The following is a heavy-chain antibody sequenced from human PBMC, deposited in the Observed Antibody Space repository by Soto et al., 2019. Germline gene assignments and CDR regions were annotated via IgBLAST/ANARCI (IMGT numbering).Heavy chain of an antibody. Sequence: QVQLVESGGGVVQPGRSLRLSCAASGFTFSSYAMHWVRQAPGKGLEWVAVISYDGSNKYYADSVKGRFTISRDNSKNTLYLQMNSLRAEDTAVYYCARVTTYDSSGYDRKGYFDYWGQGTLVTVSS. CDR1: GFTFSSYA. CDR2: ISYDGSNK. J-gene: IGHJ4*02. CDR3: ARVTTYDSSGYDRKGYFDY. V-gene: IGHV3-30-3*01. D-gene: IGHD3-22*01.